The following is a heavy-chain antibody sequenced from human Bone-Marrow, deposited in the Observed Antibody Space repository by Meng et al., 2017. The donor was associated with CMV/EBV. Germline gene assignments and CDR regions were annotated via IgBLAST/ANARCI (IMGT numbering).Heavy chain of an antibody. CDR2: IYYTGST. J-gene: IGHJ5*02. Sequence: HLQLQESGPGLVSPSETCSLSSSSSCWGWIRKPPGKGLEWIGSIYYTGSTYYNPSLKSRVTKSVDTSKNQFSLKLSSVTAADTAVYYCARVGGFWGEGANWFDPWGQGTLVTVSS. D-gene: IGHD3-16*01. CDR1: SLSSSSSC. V-gene: IGHV4-39*07. CDR3: ARVGGFWGEGANWFDP.